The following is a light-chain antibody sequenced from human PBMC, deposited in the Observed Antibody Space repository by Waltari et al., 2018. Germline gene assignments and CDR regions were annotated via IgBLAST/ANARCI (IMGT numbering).Light chain of an antibody. V-gene: IGKV2-28*01. CDR3: MQSLQTLWT. CDR1: QSLLHSNGYNY. J-gene: IGKJ1*01. CDR2: LGS. Sequence: DIVMTQSPLSLPVTLGEPASIPCRSSQSLLHSNGYNYLDWYLQKPGQSPQLLIYLGSNRASGVPDRFSGSGSGTDFTLKISRVEAEDVGVYYCMQSLQTLWTFGQGTKVEIK.